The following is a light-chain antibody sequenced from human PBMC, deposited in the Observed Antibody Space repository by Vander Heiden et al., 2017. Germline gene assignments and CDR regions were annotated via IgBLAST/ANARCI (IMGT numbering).Light chain of an antibody. CDR1: QSLLDTNGKNY. CDR3: KQALRIPRT. J-gene: IGKJ1*01. CDR2: LGS. Sequence: DIVLTHSPLSLPVTPGEPASISCRSSQSLLDTNGKNYLAWYLQKPGQAPQLLIYLGSERAFGVSDRFSGSGSGTDFTLKISRVEAEDAGVYYCKQALRIPRTFGQGTKVEIK. V-gene: IGKV2-28*01.